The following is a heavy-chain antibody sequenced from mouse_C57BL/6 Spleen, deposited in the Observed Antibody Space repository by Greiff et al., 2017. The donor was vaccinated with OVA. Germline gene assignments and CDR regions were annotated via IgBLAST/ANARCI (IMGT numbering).Heavy chain of an antibody. CDR1: GYAFSSSW. J-gene: IGHJ1*03. CDR3: ARETITTVVARYFDV. Sequence: QVQLQQSGPELVKPGASVKISCKASGYAFSSSWMNWVKQRPGKGLEWIGRIYPGDGDTNYNGKFKGKATLTADKSSSTAYMQLSSLTSEDSAVYFCARETITTVVARYFDVWGTGTTVTVSS. V-gene: IGHV1-82*01. D-gene: IGHD1-1*01. CDR2: IYPGDGDT.